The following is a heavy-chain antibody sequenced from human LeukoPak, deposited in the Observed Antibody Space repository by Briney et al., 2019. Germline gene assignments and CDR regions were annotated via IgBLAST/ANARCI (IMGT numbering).Heavy chain of an antibody. V-gene: IGHV4-39*01. D-gene: IGHD6-6*01. CDR3: ARLAARDYYYYYYYMDV. CDR1: GGSISSSDYY. CDR2: IYYSGST. Sequence: PSETLSLTCTVSGGSISSSDYYWGWIRQPPGKGLGWIGSIYYSGSTYCNPSLKSRVTISVDTSKKQFSLKLRSVTAADTAVYYCARLAARDYYYYYYYMDVWGKGTTVTVSS. J-gene: IGHJ6*03.